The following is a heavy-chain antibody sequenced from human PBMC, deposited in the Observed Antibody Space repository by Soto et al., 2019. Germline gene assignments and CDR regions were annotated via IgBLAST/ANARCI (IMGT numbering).Heavy chain of an antibody. Sequence: QVPLVQSGAEVKKPGASVKVSCKASGYTFTSYDINWVRQATGQGLEWMGWMNPNSGNTGYAQKFQGRVTMTRNTSISTAYMELSSLRSEDTAVYYCARGNREVAGYLTYYYYMDVWGKGTTVTVSS. CDR1: GYTFTSYD. CDR2: MNPNSGNT. V-gene: IGHV1-8*01. J-gene: IGHJ6*03. D-gene: IGHD3-9*01. CDR3: ARGNREVAGYLTYYYYMDV.